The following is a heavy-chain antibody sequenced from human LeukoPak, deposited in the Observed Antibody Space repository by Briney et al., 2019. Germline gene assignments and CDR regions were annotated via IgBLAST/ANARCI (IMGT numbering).Heavy chain of an antibody. V-gene: IGHV3-9*01. CDR2: ISWNSGSI. Sequence: PGRSLRLSCAASGFTFDDYAMHWVRQDPGKGLEWVSGISWNSGSIGYADSVKGRFTISRDNAKNSLYLQMNSLRAEDTAVYYCAKTAVYSSSWCGMDVWGKGTTVTVSS. CDR1: GFTFDDYA. J-gene: IGHJ6*03. D-gene: IGHD6-13*01. CDR3: AKTAVYSSSWCGMDV.